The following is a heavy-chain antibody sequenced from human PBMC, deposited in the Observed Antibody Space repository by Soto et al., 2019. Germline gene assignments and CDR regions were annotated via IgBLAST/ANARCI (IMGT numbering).Heavy chain of an antibody. D-gene: IGHD2-2*01. CDR2: IYWDDDK. V-gene: IGHV2-5*02. CDR3: THASLTSYADY. J-gene: IGHJ4*02. Sequence: QITLKESGPPLVKPTQTLTLTCSFSGFSLSTSGVGVGWISQPPGKALEWLALIYWDDDKRYSPSLKSRLTITKDTSKNQVVLTMTNMDHVDTATYYCTHASLTSYADYWGQGTLVTVSS. CDR1: GFSLSTSGVG.